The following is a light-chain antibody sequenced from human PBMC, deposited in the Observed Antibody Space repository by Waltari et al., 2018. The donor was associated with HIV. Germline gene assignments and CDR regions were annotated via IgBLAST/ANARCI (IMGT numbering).Light chain of an antibody. J-gene: IGKJ2*03. CDR3: QQYGSSPPYS. CDR1: QSVSSSY. Sequence: EIVLTQSTGTLSLSPGERATLSCRASQSVSSSYLAWYQQKPGQAPRLLIYCASSRATGIPDRFSGSESGTDFTLTISRLEPEDFAVYYCQQYGSSPPYSFGQGTKLEIK. V-gene: IGKV3-20*01. CDR2: CAS.